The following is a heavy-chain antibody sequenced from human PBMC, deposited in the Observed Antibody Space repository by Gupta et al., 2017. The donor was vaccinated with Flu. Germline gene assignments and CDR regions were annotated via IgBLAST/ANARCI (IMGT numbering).Heavy chain of an antibody. CDR3: ARGAYGNYVGLSYDF. CDR2: INRLGNA. V-gene: IGHV4-34*02. CDR1: GASFSGYH. D-gene: IGHD4-17*01. J-gene: IGHJ4*02. Sequence: QVQLQQWGAGLLKPSETLSLTCAVYGASFSGYHWTWIRQSPGKGLEWLGEINRLGNANYNPSLKSRGTISGDTSKSQFSLKLTSVTAADTAVYYCARGAYGNYVGLSYDFWGQGTLVTVSS.